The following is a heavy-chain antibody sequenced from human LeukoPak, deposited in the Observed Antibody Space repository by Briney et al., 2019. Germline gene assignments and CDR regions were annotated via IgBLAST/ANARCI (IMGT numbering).Heavy chain of an antibody. Sequence: GGSLRLSCAASGFTFSNYYMHWVRQAPGKGLVWVSHINSDGSDINYADSVKGRFTISRDNARNTVYLQMNSLRAEDAAVYYCATYVDTVRYDAFDVWGQGTMVTVSS. CDR1: GFTFSNYY. V-gene: IGHV3-74*01. D-gene: IGHD5-18*01. CDR2: INSDGSDI. CDR3: ATYVDTVRYDAFDV. J-gene: IGHJ3*01.